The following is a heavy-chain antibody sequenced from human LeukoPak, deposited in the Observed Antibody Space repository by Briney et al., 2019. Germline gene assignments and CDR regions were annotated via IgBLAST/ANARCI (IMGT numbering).Heavy chain of an antibody. V-gene: IGHV3-30*01. Sequence: PGGSLRLSCAASGFTFSSYAMHWVRQAPGKGLEWVAVISYDGSNKYYADSVKGRFTISRDNSKNTLYLQMNSLRAEDTAVYYCAKGPQAAYFDYWGQGTLVPVSS. CDR3: AKGPQAAYFDY. CDR1: GFTFSSYA. CDR2: ISYDGSNK. J-gene: IGHJ4*02.